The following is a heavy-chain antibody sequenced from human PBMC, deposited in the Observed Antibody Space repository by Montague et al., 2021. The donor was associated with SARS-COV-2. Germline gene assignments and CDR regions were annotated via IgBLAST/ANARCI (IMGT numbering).Heavy chain of an antibody. Sequence: SLRRSCAASGFPFSGYWMSWFRQAPGKGPEWVAEIEENGGEKNYVDSVKGRFTISRDNAKNSLYLHMNSLRGEDTALYFCARANPRGASWAYWGQGTLVTVSS. CDR1: GFPFSGYW. D-gene: IGHD3-16*01. CDR3: ARANPRGASWAY. V-gene: IGHV3-7*01. J-gene: IGHJ4*02. CDR2: IEENGGEK.